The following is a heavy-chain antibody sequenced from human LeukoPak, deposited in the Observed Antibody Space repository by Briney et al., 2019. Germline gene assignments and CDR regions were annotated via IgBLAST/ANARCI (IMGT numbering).Heavy chain of an antibody. Sequence: PGGSLRLSCAASRSTFSSYTMNWVRQAPGKGLEWVSSISSSSSYIYYADSVKGRFTISRDNAKNSLYLQMNSLRAEDTAVYYCARDDGSYSRSPGFDYWGQGTLVTVSS. CDR3: ARDDGSYSRSPGFDY. V-gene: IGHV3-21*01. CDR1: RSTFSSYT. D-gene: IGHD1-26*01. J-gene: IGHJ4*02. CDR2: ISSSSSYI.